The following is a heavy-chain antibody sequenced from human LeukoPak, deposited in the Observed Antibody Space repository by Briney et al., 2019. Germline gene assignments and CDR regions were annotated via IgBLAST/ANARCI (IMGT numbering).Heavy chain of an antibody. CDR1: GFIFSDYY. CDR2: ISGSSSRT. CDR3: AGAAGYKWDY. D-gene: IGHD5-18*01. Sequence: GGSLSLSCAASGFIFSDYYMSWLRQAPGEGLEWVAYISGSSSRTIYADSVKGRFTIPRDNAKNSLYLQMNSLRAEDTSVYYCAGAAGYKWDYWGQGTLVTVSS. J-gene: IGHJ4*02. V-gene: IGHV3-11*05.